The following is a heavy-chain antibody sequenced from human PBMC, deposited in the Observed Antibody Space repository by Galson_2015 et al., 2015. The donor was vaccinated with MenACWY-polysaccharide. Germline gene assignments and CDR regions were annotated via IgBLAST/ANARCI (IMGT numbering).Heavy chain of an antibody. D-gene: IGHD6-19*01. J-gene: IGHJ6*02. V-gene: IGHV3-23*01. CDR1: GFTFSSYA. Sequence: SLRLSCAASGFTFSSYAMSWVRQAPGKGLGWVSAISGSGGSTYYADSVKGRFTISRDNSKNTLYLQMNSLRAEDTAVYYCAKDIAVAGTANYGMDVWGQGTTVTVSS. CDR3: AKDIAVAGTANYGMDV. CDR2: ISGSGGST.